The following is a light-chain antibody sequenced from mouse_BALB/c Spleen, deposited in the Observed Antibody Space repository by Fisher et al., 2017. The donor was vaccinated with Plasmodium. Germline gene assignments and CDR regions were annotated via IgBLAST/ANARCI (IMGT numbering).Light chain of an antibody. CDR3: SQSAYLPLT. CDR1: QSISNN. Sequence: DIVLTQSTATLSVTPGDSVSLSCRASQSISNNLHWYQQKSHESPRLLIKYASQSISGIPSRFSGSGSGTDFTLKISRVEAAELGVYFCSQSAYLPLTFGAGTKLELK. V-gene: IGKV5-43*01. CDR2: YAS. J-gene: IGKJ5*01.